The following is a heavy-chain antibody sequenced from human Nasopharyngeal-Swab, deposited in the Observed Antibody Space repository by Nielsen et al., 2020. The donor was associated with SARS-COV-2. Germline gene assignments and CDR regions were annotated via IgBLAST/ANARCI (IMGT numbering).Heavy chain of an antibody. CDR2: MNPNSGNT. Sequence: WVRQAPGQGLEWMGWMNPNSGNTGYAQKFQGRVTMTRNTSISTAYMELSSLRSEDTAVYYCARVPRLRYFGWLLYSYYYYGMDVWGQGTTVTVSS. CDR3: ARVPRLRYFGWLLYSYYYYGMDV. J-gene: IGHJ6*02. V-gene: IGHV1-8*01. D-gene: IGHD3-9*01.